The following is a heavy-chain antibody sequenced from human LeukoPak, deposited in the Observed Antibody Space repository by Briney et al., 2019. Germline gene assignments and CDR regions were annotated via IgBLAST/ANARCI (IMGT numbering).Heavy chain of an antibody. CDR1: GYTFTSYG. CDR3: ARQTVGATKSTTYYYYGMDA. Sequence: GASVKVSCKASGYTFTSYGISWVRQAPGQGLEWMGWISAYNGNTNYAQKLQGRVTMTTDTSTSTAYMELSSLRSEDTAVYYCARQTVGATKSTTYYYYGMDAWGQGTTVTVSS. V-gene: IGHV1-18*01. CDR2: ISAYNGNT. D-gene: IGHD1-26*01. J-gene: IGHJ6*02.